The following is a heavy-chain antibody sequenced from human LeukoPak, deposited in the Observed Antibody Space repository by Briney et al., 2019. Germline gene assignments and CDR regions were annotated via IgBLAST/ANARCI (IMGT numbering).Heavy chain of an antibody. J-gene: IGHJ6*02. Sequence: PSETLSLTCTVSGGSISSSSYYWGWIRQPPGKGLEWIGSIYYSGSTYYNPSLKSRVTISVDTSKSQFSLKLSSVTAADTAVYYCASSSRLDYYGMDVWGQGTTVTVSS. V-gene: IGHV4-39*01. D-gene: IGHD3-16*01. CDR1: GGSISSSSYY. CDR2: IYYSGST. CDR3: ASSSRLDYYGMDV.